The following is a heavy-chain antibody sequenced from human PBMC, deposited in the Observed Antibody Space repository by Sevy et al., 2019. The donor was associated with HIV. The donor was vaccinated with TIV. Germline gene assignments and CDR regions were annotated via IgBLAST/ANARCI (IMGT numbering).Heavy chain of an antibody. CDR1: GGSITSLY. J-gene: IGHJ4*02. Sequence: SETLSLTCTVSGGSITSLYWNWIRQPPGKGLEWIANIYYNGHINYNPSLKSPVTFSLDTSKNQFSLRLSPVTAADTAMYYCAGENAWGRGYSWGQGTLVTVSS. CDR3: AGENAWGRGYS. CDR2: IYYNGHI. D-gene: IGHD1-26*01. V-gene: IGHV4-59*08.